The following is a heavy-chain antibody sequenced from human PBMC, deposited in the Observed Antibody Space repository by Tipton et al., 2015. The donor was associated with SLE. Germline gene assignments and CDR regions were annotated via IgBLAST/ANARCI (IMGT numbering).Heavy chain of an antibody. CDR3: ARARVNCRSECYPDSFDI. J-gene: IGHJ3*02. CDR2: IYYSGST. D-gene: IGHD2-21*01. Sequence: TLSLTCTVSGGSISSGGYYWSWIRQHPGKGLEWIGYIYYSGSTYYNPSLKSRVTMSVDTSKNQFSLKLTSVTAADTAVYYCARARVNCRSECYPDSFDIWGPGTMVTVSS. V-gene: IGHV4-31*03. CDR1: GGSISSGGYY.